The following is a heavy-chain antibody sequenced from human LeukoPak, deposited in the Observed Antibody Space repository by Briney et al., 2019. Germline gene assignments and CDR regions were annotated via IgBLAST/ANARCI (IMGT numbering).Heavy chain of an antibody. V-gene: IGHV3-74*01. Sequence: PGGSLRLSCVASGFSFSSYSMNWVRQAPGKGLVWVSRINSDGINTSYADSVKGRFTISRDNAKNTLNLQMNSLRAEDTAVYYCARDLGQYYDTSDNWFDPWGQGTLVTVSS. D-gene: IGHD3-22*01. CDR3: ARDLGQYYDTSDNWFDP. J-gene: IGHJ5*02. CDR1: GFSFSSYS. CDR2: INSDGINT.